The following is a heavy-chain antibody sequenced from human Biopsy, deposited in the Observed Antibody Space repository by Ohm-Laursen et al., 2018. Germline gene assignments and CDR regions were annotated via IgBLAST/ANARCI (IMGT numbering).Heavy chain of an antibody. CDR1: GGTFSNYA. CDR3: ATPFQYYDSWGGYPPFDH. D-gene: IGHD3-3*01. V-gene: IGHV1-69*17. J-gene: IGHJ4*02. Sequence: GSSVKVSCHASGGTFSNYAISWVRQAPGEGLEWMGGIIAVSGLVNYAPKFQGRVSITADKSTTTAYMELSNLKSEDTAVYYCATPFQYYDSWGGYPPFDHWGQGTLVTVSS. CDR2: IIAVSGLV.